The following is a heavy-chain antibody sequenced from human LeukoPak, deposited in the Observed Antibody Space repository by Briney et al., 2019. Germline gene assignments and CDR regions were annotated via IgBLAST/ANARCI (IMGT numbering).Heavy chain of an antibody. CDR2: INSDGSST. D-gene: IGHD6-19*01. CDR3: AVAGSSDYYFDY. V-gene: IGHV3-74*01. J-gene: IGHJ4*02. CDR1: GFTFSSYW. Sequence: GGSLGLSCAAPGFTFSSYWMHWVRQAPGKGLVWVSRINSDGSSTSYADSVKGRFTISRDNAKNTLYLQMNSLRAEDTAVYYCAVAGSSDYYFDYWGQGTLVTVSS.